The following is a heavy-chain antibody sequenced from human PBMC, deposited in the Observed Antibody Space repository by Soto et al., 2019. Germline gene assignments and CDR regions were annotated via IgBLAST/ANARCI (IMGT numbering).Heavy chain of an antibody. Sequence: QVQVVESGGGVVQPGRSLRLSCAASGFTLSSCGMHWVRQAPGKGLEWVGVITYDGGSEHYADFVKGRFTISRDSSENTVYLQMNILRVEDSAVYYCAKEQSSGYYRVVDYWGQGTLVTVSS. D-gene: IGHD6-19*01. V-gene: IGHV3-30*18. CDR1: GFTLSSCG. CDR2: ITYDGGSE. CDR3: AKEQSSGYYRVVDY. J-gene: IGHJ4*02.